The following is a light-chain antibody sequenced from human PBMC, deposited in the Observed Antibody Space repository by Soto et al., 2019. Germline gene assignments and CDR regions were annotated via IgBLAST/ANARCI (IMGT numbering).Light chain of an antibody. CDR1: NSDVGGYSY. Sequence: QSVLTQPASVFGSPGHSITISCTGTNSDVGGYSYVSWFQQHPGKAPKLIIYEVSNRPSGVSIRFSGSKSGNTASLTVSGLQAEDEADYYCSSFTRSNTWVIGGGTKVTVL. V-gene: IGLV2-14*01. J-gene: IGLJ3*02. CDR2: EVS. CDR3: SSFTRSNTWV.